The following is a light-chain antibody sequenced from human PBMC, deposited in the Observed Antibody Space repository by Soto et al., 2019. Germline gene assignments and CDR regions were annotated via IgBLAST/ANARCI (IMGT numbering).Light chain of an antibody. CDR3: QQYGRSYT. CDR2: GAS. CDR1: QSVSSRY. J-gene: IGKJ2*01. Sequence: EIVLTQSPGTLSLSPGERATLSCRASQSVSSRYLAWYQQKPGQAPRLLIYGASSRATGIPDTCSGSGSWAHFTLTISRLEPEDFAVYYCQQYGRSYTFGQGTKLEI. V-gene: IGKV3-20*01.